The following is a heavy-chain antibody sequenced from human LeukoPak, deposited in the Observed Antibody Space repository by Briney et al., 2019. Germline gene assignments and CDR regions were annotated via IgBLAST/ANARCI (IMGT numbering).Heavy chain of an antibody. CDR2: INPNSGGT. D-gene: IGHD6-19*01. Sequence: GASVKVSCKASGYTFTGYYMHWVRQAPGQGLEWMGWINPNSGGTNYAQKFQGRVTMTRDTSISTAYMELRSLRSDDTAVYYCARDDGGKNSGWFPFWGQGTLVTVSS. CDR3: ARDDGGKNSGWFPF. CDR1: GYTFTGYY. V-gene: IGHV1-2*02. J-gene: IGHJ4*02.